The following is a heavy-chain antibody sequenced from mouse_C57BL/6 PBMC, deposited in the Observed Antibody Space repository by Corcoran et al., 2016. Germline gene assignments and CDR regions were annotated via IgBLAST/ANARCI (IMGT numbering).Heavy chain of an antibody. CDR3: ARDGSFLYY. CDR2: INPNNGGT. Sequence: EVQLQQSGPELVKPGASVKISCKASGYRFTDFYMNWVKQSHGRSIEWIGDINPNNGGTSYKQKFKVKATWTIDKSSSTAYMELRSLTSEDSAVYYCARDGSFLYYWGQGTTLTVSS. V-gene: IGHV1-26*01. D-gene: IGHD1-1*02. CDR1: GYRFTDFY. J-gene: IGHJ2*01.